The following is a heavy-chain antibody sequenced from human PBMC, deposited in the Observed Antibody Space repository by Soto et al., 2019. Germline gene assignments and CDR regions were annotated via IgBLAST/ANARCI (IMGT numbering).Heavy chain of an antibody. CDR2: ISSSSSTI. D-gene: IGHD6-13*01. J-gene: IGHJ5*02. V-gene: IGHV3-48*01. CDR3: ARHPERIAQIGWFDP. Sequence: PGGSLRLSCAASGFTFSSYSMNWVRQAPGKGLEWFSYISSSSSTIYYADSVKGRFTISRDNAKNSLYLQMNSLRAEDTAVYYCARHPERIAQIGWFDPWGQGTLVTVSS. CDR1: GFTFSSYS.